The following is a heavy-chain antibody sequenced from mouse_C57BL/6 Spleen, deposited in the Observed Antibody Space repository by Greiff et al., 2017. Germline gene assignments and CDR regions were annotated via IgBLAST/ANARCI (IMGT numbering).Heavy chain of an antibody. V-gene: IGHV1-76*01. CDR3: ARSLGVAHYFDY. D-gene: IGHD3-1*01. CDR1: GYTFTDYY. CDR2: IYPGSGNT. J-gene: IGHJ2*01. Sequence: VQLQQSGAELVRPGASVTLSCKASGYTFTDYYINWVKQRPGQGLEWIARIYPGSGNTSYNEKFKGKATLTAEKSSSTAYMQLSSLTSEDSAVYFGARSLGVAHYFDYWGQGTTVTVSS.